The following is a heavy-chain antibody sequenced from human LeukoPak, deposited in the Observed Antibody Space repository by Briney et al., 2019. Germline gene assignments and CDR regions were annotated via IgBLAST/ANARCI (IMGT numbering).Heavy chain of an antibody. Sequence: ASVKVSCKASGGTFSSYAISWVRQAPGQGLEWMGWISAYNGNTNYAQKLQGRVTMTTDTSTSTAYMELRSLRSDDTAVYYCARAPMPPYCSGGSCFAFDIWGQGTMVTVSS. J-gene: IGHJ3*02. V-gene: IGHV1-18*01. CDR3: ARAPMPPYCSGGSCFAFDI. CDR1: GGTFSSYA. D-gene: IGHD2-15*01. CDR2: ISAYNGNT.